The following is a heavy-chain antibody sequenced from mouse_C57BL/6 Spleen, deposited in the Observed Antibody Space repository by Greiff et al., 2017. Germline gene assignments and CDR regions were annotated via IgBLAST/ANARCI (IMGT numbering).Heavy chain of an antibody. V-gene: IGHV1-50*01. CDR2: IDPSDSYT. Sequence: QVQLQQPGAELVKPGASVKLSCKASGYTFTSYWMQWVKQRPGQGLEWIGEIDPSDSYTNYNQKFKGKATLTVDTSSSTAYMQLSSLTSEDSAVYYCARWTTVVGLDYWGQGTTLTVSS. D-gene: IGHD1-1*01. J-gene: IGHJ2*01. CDR1: GYTFTSYW. CDR3: ARWTTVVGLDY.